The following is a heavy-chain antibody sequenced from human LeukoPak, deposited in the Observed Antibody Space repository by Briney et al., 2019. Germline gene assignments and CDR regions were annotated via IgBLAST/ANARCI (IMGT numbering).Heavy chain of an antibody. CDR2: FNSDTGNT. V-gene: IGHV1-3*01. CDR3: VRGGPNKSGWTLDY. J-gene: IGHJ4*02. D-gene: IGHD6-19*01. CDR1: GYTLTNYA. Sequence: ASVKVSCKASGYTLTNYAIHWVRQAPGQRLEWMGWFNSDTGNTEYSQKFQGRVTISRDASANTAYMELNRLRPEDTAVFYCVRGGPNKSGWTLDYWGQGTLVTVSS.